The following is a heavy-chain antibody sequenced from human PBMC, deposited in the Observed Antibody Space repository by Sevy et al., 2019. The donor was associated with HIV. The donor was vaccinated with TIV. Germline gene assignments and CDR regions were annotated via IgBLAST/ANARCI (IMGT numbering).Heavy chain of an antibody. D-gene: IGHD3-22*01. CDR2: MYYSGST. J-gene: IGHJ4*02. CDR3: ARLPTAPDHSSGYLFDS. Sequence: SETLSLTCTVSGGSVSSRSDCWSWIRQAPGKGLEWIGYMYYSGSTNYNPSLKSRVTISIDTSKNHFSLNLRSVTAVDTAVYYCARLPTAPDHSSGYLFDSWGQGTLVTVSS. CDR1: GGSVSSRSDC. V-gene: IGHV4-61*03.